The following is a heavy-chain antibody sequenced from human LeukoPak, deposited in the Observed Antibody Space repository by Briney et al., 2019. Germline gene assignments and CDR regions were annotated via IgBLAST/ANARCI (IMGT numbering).Heavy chain of an antibody. CDR1: GYTFTDYY. D-gene: IGHD1-26*01. Sequence: ASVKVSCKASGYTFTDYYIHCVRQAPGQGLEWMGLIHPNSGDTYYAQKFRGRVTMTRDTSISTAYMELNRLTSDDTAVYYCARDYSGSYNYWAQGTLVTISS. J-gene: IGHJ4*02. CDR2: IHPNSGDT. V-gene: IGHV1-2*06. CDR3: ARDYSGSYNY.